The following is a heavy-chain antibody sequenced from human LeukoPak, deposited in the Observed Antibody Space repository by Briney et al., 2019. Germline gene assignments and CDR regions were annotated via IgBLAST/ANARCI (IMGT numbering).Heavy chain of an antibody. Sequence: WATLSLTCTVSGASLSSYCWSWIRQPPGKGLEWIGYIYYGGSTAYNPSLKSRVTISVDTSKNQFSLKLSSVTSADTAVYYCARTQPEWELLYNDAFDIWGQGTMVTVSS. CDR1: GASLSSYC. CDR3: ARTQPEWELLYNDAFDI. J-gene: IGHJ3*02. V-gene: IGHV4-59*01. CDR2: IYYGGST. D-gene: IGHD1-26*01.